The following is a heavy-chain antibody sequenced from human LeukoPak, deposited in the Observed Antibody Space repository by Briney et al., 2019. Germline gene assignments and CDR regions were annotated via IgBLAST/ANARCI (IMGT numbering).Heavy chain of an antibody. V-gene: IGHV3-23*01. CDR3: AKEVSVTTMGIFDY. CDR2: ISGSGGST. D-gene: IGHD4-11*01. J-gene: IGHJ4*02. CDR1: GFTFSSSG. Sequence: GGSLRLSCAASGFTFSSSGMHWVRQAPGKGLEWVSAISGSGGSTYYADSVKGRFTISRDNSKNTLYLQMNSLRAEDTAVYYCAKEVSVTTMGIFDYWGQGTLVTVSS.